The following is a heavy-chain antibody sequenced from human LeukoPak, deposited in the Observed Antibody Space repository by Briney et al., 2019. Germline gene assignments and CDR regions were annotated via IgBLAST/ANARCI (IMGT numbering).Heavy chain of an antibody. D-gene: IGHD3-22*01. J-gene: IGHJ4*02. Sequence: SETLSLTCAVSGYSISSGYYWGWIRQPPGKGVEWIGSIYHSGSTYYNPSLKSRVTISVDTSKNHFSLKLSSVTAADTAVYYCARSYDSSGYYYGGLDYWGQGTLVTVSS. CDR3: ARSYDSSGYYYGGLDY. CDR2: IYHSGST. V-gene: IGHV4-38-2*01. CDR1: GYSISSGYY.